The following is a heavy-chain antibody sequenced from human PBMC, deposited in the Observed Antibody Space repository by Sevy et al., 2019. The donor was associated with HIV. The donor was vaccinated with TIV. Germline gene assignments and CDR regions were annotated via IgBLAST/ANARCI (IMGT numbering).Heavy chain of an antibody. CDR1: GYTFTSYD. D-gene: IGHD3-22*01. Sequence: ASVKVSCKASGYTFTSYDINWVRQATGQGLEWMGWMNPNSGNTGYAQKFQGRVTMTRNTSISTAYMELGSLRSEDTAVYYCARGRSRYDSSGYYFPQDFDYWGQGTLVTVSS. V-gene: IGHV1-8*01. J-gene: IGHJ4*02. CDR2: MNPNSGNT. CDR3: ARGRSRYDSSGYYFPQDFDY.